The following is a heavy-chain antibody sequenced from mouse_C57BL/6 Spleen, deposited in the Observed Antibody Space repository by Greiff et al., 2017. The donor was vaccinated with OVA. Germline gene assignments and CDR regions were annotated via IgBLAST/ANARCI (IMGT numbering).Heavy chain of an antibody. J-gene: IGHJ2*01. CDR3: ARGVVGNWVDY. V-gene: IGHV1-82*01. CDR2: IYPGDGDT. Sequence: VQLVESGPELVKPGASVKISCKASGYAFSSSWMNWVKQRPGQGLEWIGRIYPGDGDTNYNGKFKGKATLTADKSSSTAYMQLSSLTSEDSAVDFCARGVVGNWVDYWGQGTTLTVSS. CDR1: GYAFSSSW. D-gene: IGHD4-1*01.